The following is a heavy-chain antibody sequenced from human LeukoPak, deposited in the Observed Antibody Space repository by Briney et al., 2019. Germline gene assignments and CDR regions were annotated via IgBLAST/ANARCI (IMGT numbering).Heavy chain of an antibody. J-gene: IGHJ3*02. V-gene: IGHV4-59*01. Sequence: SETLSLTCTVSGGPISTYYWSWIRQPPGKGLGLIGYIYYSGSTNYSYSLDVQSALSVDTSKNQFPLKLSSVTAADAAVYYCARIRACGGNSARDFDIWGQGKMVTVSS. CDR1: GGPISTYY. D-gene: IGHD4-23*01. CDR3: ARIRACGGNSARDFDI. CDR2: IYYSGST.